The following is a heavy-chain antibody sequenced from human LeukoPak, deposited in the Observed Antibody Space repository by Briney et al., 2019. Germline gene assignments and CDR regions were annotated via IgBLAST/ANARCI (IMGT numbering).Heavy chain of an antibody. D-gene: IGHD3-3*01. CDR3: AREVSYDFWSGYRNYYYGMDV. Sequence: ASVKVSCKASGYTFTSYGISWVRQAPGQGLEWMGWISAYNGNTNYAQKLQGRVTMTTDTSTSTAYMELRSLRSDDTAVYYCAREVSYDFWSGYRNYYYGMDVWAKGPRSPSP. V-gene: IGHV1-18*01. CDR2: ISAYNGNT. J-gene: IGHJ6*02. CDR1: GYTFTSYG.